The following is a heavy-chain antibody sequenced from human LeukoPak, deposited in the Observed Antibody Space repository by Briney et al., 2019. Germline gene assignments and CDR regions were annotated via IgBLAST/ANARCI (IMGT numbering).Heavy chain of an antibody. CDR2: IIGGVGSA. V-gene: IGHV3-23*01. CDR1: GFTFNSYA. CDR3: AKAPVTTCRGAYCYPFDY. J-gene: IGHJ4*02. D-gene: IGHD2-21*01. Sequence: GGSLRLSCPASGFTFNSYAMSWVRQVQGRGRGWVSVIIGGVGSAYYAGSGKGRFTISRDNSKNTLYLEMNSLRTEDAAVYYCAKAPVTTCRGAYCYPFDYWGQGTLVTVSS.